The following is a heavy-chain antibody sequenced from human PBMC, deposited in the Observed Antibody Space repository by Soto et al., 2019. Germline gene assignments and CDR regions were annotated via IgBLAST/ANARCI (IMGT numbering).Heavy chain of an antibody. Sequence: PGGSLRLSCEASGFTFNTYVMHWVRQAPGKGLEWVAVIWYDGSNKYYADSVKGRLTISRDNSKNTLYLQMNSLRAEDTAVYFCTVGPGSIAVASQDQNDYWGQGTLVTVSS. J-gene: IGHJ4*02. CDR2: IWYDGSNK. D-gene: IGHD6-19*01. V-gene: IGHV3-33*08. CDR1: GFTFNTYV. CDR3: TVGPGSIAVASQDQNDY.